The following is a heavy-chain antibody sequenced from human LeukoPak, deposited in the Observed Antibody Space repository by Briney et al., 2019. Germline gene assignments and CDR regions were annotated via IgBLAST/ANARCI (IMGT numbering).Heavy chain of an antibody. CDR1: GGSISSGNYC. CDR2: INHSGST. D-gene: IGHD3-22*01. Sequence: SETLSLTCTVSGGSISSGNYCWSWIRQPPGKGLEWIGEINHSGSTNYNPSLKSRVTISVDTSKNQLSLKLSSVTAADTAVYYCARGRGYDSRADAFDIWGQGTMVTVSS. V-gene: IGHV4-39*07. CDR3: ARGRGYDSRADAFDI. J-gene: IGHJ3*02.